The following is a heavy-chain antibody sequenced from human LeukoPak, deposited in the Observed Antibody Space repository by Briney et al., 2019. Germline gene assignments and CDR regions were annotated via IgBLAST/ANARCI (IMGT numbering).Heavy chain of an antibody. J-gene: IGHJ4*02. CDR1: GGSISDYY. CDR3: ARRKSGTYGSWIDY. Sequence: PETLSLTCTVSGGSISDYYWGWIRQPPGKELEWIGYIYFSGNTNYNPSLKSRVTMSVDTSKNQFSLSLSSATVADTAVYYCARRKSGTYGSWIDYWGQGTVVTVSS. CDR2: IYFSGNT. V-gene: IGHV4-59*08. D-gene: IGHD1-26*01.